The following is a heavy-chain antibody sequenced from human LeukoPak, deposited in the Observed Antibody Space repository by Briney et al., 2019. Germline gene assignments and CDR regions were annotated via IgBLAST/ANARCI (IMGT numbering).Heavy chain of an antibody. Sequence: PGLSLGLSCAASGFTFRSYWMSWVRQAPGKGLEGVANIKQDGSEKYYVDSEKGRFIISRDNAKNSLYLQMNSLRAEDTAVYYCARDVATDAFDIWGQGTMVTVSS. D-gene: IGHD5-12*01. V-gene: IGHV3-7*01. CDR1: GFTFRSYW. CDR2: IKQDGSEK. CDR3: ARDVATDAFDI. J-gene: IGHJ3*02.